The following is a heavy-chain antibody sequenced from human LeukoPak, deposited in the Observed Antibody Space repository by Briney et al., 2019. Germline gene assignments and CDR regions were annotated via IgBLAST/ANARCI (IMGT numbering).Heavy chain of an antibody. V-gene: IGHV3-21*04. Sequence: PGGSLRLSCAASGFPFSSYFMNWVRQAPGKGLEWVSSISGSSSYIYDADSVKGRFTISRDNAKNSLYLQMNSLRAEDTALYYCARFGGEQGPFDYWGQGTLVTVSS. J-gene: IGHJ4*02. CDR1: GFPFSSYF. CDR3: ARFGGEQGPFDY. CDR2: ISGSSSYI. D-gene: IGHD3-3*01.